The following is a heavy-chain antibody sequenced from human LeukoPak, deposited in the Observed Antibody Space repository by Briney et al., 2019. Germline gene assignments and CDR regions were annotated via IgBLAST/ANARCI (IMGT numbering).Heavy chain of an antibody. CDR3: VKDLLGQWPTVFDY. CDR1: GFTFTSYW. Sequence: PGGSLRLSCAASGFTFTSYWMTWVRQAPGKGLEWVANIKQDGSEKYYVDSVKGRFTISRDNAYNSLYLQMNSLRAEDTAVYYCVKDLLGQWPTVFDYWGQGTLVTVSS. V-gene: IGHV3-7*01. J-gene: IGHJ4*02. D-gene: IGHD6-19*01. CDR2: IKQDGSEK.